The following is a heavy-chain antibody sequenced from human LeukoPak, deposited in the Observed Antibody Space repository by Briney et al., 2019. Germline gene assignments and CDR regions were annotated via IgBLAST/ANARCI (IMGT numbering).Heavy chain of an antibody. D-gene: IGHD5-18*01. Sequence: GGSLRLSCAASGFTFSSYAMSWVRQAPGKGLEWVSAISGSGGSTYYADSVKGRFTISRDNSKNTLYLQMNSLRAEDTAVYYCARDLWDTAMAPGDYWGQGTLVTVSS. CDR3: ARDLWDTAMAPGDY. V-gene: IGHV3-23*01. CDR2: ISGSGGST. J-gene: IGHJ4*02. CDR1: GFTFSSYA.